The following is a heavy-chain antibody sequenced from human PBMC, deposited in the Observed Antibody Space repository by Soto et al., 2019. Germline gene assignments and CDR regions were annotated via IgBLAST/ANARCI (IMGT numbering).Heavy chain of an antibody. J-gene: IGHJ4*02. CDR3: ARTRDSITMIVGGADY. V-gene: IGHV3-21*01. CDR1: GFTFSSYS. D-gene: IGHD3-22*01. CDR2: ISSSSSYI. Sequence: ESGGGLVKPGGSLRLSCAASGFTFSSYSMNWVRQAPGKGLEWVSSISSSSSYIYYADSVKGRFTISRDNAKNSLYLQMNSLRAEDTAVYYCARTRDSITMIVGGADYWGQGTLVTVSS.